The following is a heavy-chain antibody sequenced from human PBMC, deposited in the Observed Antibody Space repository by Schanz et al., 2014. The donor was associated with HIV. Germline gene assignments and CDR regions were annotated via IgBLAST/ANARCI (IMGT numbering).Heavy chain of an antibody. CDR3: ARGVPAHSSGWYLDY. CDR1: GFTFDDYG. D-gene: IGHD6-19*01. CDR2: IKQDGSEK. V-gene: IGHV3-7*03. J-gene: IGHJ4*02. Sequence: EVQLVESGGGFVQPGGSLRLSCAASGFTFDDYGMHWVRQAPGKGLEWVANIKQDGSEKHYVASVKGRFTISRDNAKNSLYLQMSSLRAEDTAVYYCARGVPAHSSGWYLDYWGQGTLVIVSS.